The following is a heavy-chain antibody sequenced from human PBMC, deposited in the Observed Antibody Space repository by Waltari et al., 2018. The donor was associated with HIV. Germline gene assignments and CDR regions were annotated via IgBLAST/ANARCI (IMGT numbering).Heavy chain of an antibody. V-gene: IGHV1-69*01. CDR2: IIPIFGTA. Sequence: QVQLVQSGAEVKQPGSSVKVSCKASGGSIRTYAISWVRQAPGQGLEWMGGIIPIFGTANFAQKFQGRVTFTADVSTSTAYMELSSLTSKDTAVYYCARDLNAVELGTGTPGYWGQGTLVTVSS. CDR3: ARDLNAVELGTGTPGY. D-gene: IGHD1-1*01. J-gene: IGHJ4*02. CDR1: GGSIRTYA.